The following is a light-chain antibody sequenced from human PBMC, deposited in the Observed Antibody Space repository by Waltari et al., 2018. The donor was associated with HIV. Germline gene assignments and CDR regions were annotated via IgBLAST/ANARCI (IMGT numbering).Light chain of an antibody. V-gene: IGLV2-14*03. CDR3: SSYTSSSTVV. Sequence: QSALTPPASVSGSPGQSITIPCTGTRSAVGGYNYVSWYQQHPGKAPKLMIYDVSNRPSGVSNRFSGSKSGNTASLTISGLQAEDEADYYCSSYTSSSTVVFGGGTKLTVL. CDR2: DVS. CDR1: RSAVGGYNY. J-gene: IGLJ2*01.